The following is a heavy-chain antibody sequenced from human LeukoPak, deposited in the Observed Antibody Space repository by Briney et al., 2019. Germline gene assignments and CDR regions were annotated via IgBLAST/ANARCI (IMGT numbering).Heavy chain of an antibody. D-gene: IGHD3-3*01. CDR1: GFTFDDYA. CDR2: ISWNSGSI. V-gene: IGHV3-9*01. CDR3: AKDWGLYGVIYMDV. J-gene: IGHJ6*03. Sequence: GGSLRLSCAASGFTFDDYAMHWVRQAPGKGLEWVSGISWNSGSIGYVDSVKGRFTISRGSAKSSLYLQMNSLRAEDTALYYCAKDWGLYGVIYMDVWGKGTTVTVSS.